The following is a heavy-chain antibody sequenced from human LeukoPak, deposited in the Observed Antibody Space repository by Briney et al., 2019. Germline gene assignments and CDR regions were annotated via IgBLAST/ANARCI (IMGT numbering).Heavy chain of an antibody. Sequence: SETLSLTCTVSGGSISSYYWSWIRQPPGKGLEWIGYIYYSGSTNYNPSLKSRVTISVDTSKNQFSLKLSSVTAADTAVYYCARHESGYSYGCPDYWGQGTLVTVSS. CDR2: IYYSGST. J-gene: IGHJ4*02. D-gene: IGHD5-18*01. V-gene: IGHV4-59*08. CDR3: ARHESGYSYGCPDY. CDR1: GGSISSYY.